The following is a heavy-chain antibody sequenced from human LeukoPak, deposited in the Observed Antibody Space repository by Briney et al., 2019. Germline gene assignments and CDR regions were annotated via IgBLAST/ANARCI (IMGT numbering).Heavy chain of an antibody. V-gene: IGHV3-21*01. CDR1: GFTFSGYS. Sequence: PGGSLRLSCAASGFTFSGYSMNWVRQAPGKGLEWVSSISSSSSYIYYADSVKGRFTISRDNAKNSLYLQMNSLRAEDTAVYYCARDLSGDYYFDYWGQGTLVTVSS. CDR3: ARDLSGDYYFDY. D-gene: IGHD4-17*01. J-gene: IGHJ4*02. CDR2: ISSSSSYI.